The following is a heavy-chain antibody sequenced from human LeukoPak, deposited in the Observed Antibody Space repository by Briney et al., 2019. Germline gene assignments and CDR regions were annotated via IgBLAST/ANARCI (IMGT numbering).Heavy chain of an antibody. D-gene: IGHD3-10*01. CDR3: ARGDHYYGSGSYYYYYFDY. Sequence: SETLSLTCAVYGGSFSGYYWSWIRQPPGKGLEWIGEINHSGSTNYNPSLKSRVTISVDTSKDQFSLKLSSVTAADTAVYYCARGDHYYGSGSYYYYYFDYWGQGTLVTVSS. CDR1: GGSFSGYY. CDR2: INHSGST. V-gene: IGHV4-34*01. J-gene: IGHJ4*02.